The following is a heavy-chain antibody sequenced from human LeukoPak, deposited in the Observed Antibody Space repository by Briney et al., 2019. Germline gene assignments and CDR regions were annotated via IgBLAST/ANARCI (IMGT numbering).Heavy chain of an antibody. CDR3: ARVWTEYFDY. CDR1: GGSISSYY. D-gene: IGHD1-1*01. V-gene: IGHV4-59*01. J-gene: IGHJ4*02. CDR2: IYYSGST. Sequence: SETLSLTCTVSGGSISSYYWSWIRQPPGKGLEWIGYIYYSGSTNYNPSLKSRVTISVDTSKNQFSLKLSSVAAADTAVYYCARVWTEYFDYWGQGTLVTVSS.